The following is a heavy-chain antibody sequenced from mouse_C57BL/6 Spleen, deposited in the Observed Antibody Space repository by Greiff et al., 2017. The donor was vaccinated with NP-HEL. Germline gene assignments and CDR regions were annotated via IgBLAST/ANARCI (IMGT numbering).Heavy chain of an antibody. CDR1: GYTFTSYW. CDR3: ARSGTDYYGSSSDFDY. J-gene: IGHJ2*01. Sequence: QVQLQQSGAELAKPGASVKLSCKASGYTFTSYWMHWVKQRPGQGLEWIGYINPSSGYTKYNQKFKDKATLTADKSYSTANMQLSSLTYENSAVYYCARSGTDYYGSSSDFDYWGQGTTLTVSS. D-gene: IGHD1-1*01. V-gene: IGHV1-7*01. CDR2: INPSSGYT.